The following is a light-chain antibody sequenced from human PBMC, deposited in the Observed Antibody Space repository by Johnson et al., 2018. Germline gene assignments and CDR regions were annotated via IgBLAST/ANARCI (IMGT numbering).Light chain of an antibody. Sequence: QSVLTQPPSVSAAPGQKVTISCSGSSSNIGNNYVSWYQQLPGTAPNLLIYENNKRPSGIPDRFSGSKSGTSATLGITGLQTGDEADYYCGTWDSSLSAGNVFGTGTKVTGL. V-gene: IGLV1-51*02. J-gene: IGLJ1*01. CDR3: GTWDSSLSAGNV. CDR2: ENN. CDR1: SSNIGNNY.